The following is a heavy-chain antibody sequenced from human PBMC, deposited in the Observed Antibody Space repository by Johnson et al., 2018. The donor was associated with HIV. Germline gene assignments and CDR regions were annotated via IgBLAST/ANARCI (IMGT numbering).Heavy chain of an antibody. J-gene: IGHJ3*02. Sequence: VQLVESGGGVVRPGGSLRLSCAASGFTFSSYWMSWVRQAPGKGLEWVANIKQDGSEKYYVDSVKGRFTISRDNAKNSLYLQMNSLRAEDTAVYYCARDSMVRGVNAFDIWGQGTMVTVSS. V-gene: IGHV3-7*01. CDR1: GFTFSSYW. D-gene: IGHD3-10*01. CDR3: ARDSMVRGVNAFDI. CDR2: IKQDGSEK.